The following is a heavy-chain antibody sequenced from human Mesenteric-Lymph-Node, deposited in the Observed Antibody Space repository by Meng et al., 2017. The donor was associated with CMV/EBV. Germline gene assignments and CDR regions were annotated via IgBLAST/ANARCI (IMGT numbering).Heavy chain of an antibody. CDR2: ISSSSSYI. J-gene: IGHJ4*02. CDR3: ASGDPYYDFWSGSHYFDY. V-gene: IGHV3-21*01. CDR1: GFTFSIYS. Sequence: GGSLRLSCAASGFTFSIYSMNWVRQAPGKGLEWVSSISSSSSYIYYADSVKGRFTISRDNAKNTLYLQMISLRAEDTAVYYCASGDPYYDFWSGSHYFDYWGQGTLVTVSS. D-gene: IGHD3-3*01.